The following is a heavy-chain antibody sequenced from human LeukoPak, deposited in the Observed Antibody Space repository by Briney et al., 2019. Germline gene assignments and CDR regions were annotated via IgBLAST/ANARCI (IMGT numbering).Heavy chain of an antibody. V-gene: IGHV3-66*01. CDR1: GFTVSSNY. J-gene: IGHJ4*02. Sequence: PGGSLRLSCAASGFTVSSNYMSWVRQAPGKGLEWVSVIYSGGSTYYADSVKGRFTISRDNSKNTLYLQMNSLRAEDTAVYYCAREGPSSDYDILTGNPYYFDYWGQGTLVTVSS. D-gene: IGHD3-9*01. CDR2: IYSGGST. CDR3: AREGPSSDYDILTGNPYYFDY.